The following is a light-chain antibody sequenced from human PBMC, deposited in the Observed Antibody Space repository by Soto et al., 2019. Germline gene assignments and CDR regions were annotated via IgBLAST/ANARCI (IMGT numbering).Light chain of an antibody. CDR3: QVWDSGSAHVV. CDR2: SDT. J-gene: IGLJ2*01. CDR1: DIGSKG. Sequence: SYELTQPPSVSVAPGKTASISCGGNDIGSKGVHWYQQKPGQAPVLVIYSDTDLPPVITERFSGSNSATLATLTISRVEGGDEADYYCQVWDSGSAHVVFGGGTKLTVL. V-gene: IGLV3-21*01.